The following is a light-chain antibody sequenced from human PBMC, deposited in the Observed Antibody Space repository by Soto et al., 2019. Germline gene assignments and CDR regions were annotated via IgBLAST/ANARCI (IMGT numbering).Light chain of an antibody. Sequence: QSVLTQPPSVSGTPGQGVTISCSGGSSNIATNYVYWYQLLPGTAPNPVIFSNTIRPPRVPDRFSGSKSGASASLVISGLRSEDEADYFCASWDDTLFGWVFGGGTKLTVL. CDR1: SSNIATNY. J-gene: IGLJ3*02. V-gene: IGLV1-47*02. CDR2: SNT. CDR3: ASWDDTLFGWV.